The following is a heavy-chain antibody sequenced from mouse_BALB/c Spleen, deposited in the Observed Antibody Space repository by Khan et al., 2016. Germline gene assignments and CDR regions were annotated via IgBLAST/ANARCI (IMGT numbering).Heavy chain of an antibody. J-gene: IGHJ2*01. Sequence: EVKLEVSGGGLVQPGGSMKLSCAASGFTFSDAWMDWVRQSPEKGLEWVAEIRNKGNNHATYYAESVKGRFTISRDDSESSVYLQMNNLRAEYTGIYYYSRRPFDYWGQGTTLTVSS. CDR1: GFTFSDAW. V-gene: IGHV6-6*01. CDR2: IRNKGNNHAT. CDR3: SRRPFDY.